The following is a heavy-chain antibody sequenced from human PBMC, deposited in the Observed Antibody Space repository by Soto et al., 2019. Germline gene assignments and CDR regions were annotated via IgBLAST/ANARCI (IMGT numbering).Heavy chain of an antibody. Sequence: QVQLQQWGAGLLKPSETLSLNCAVTGGSLSGYYWSWIRQPPGKGLEWIGEVKDGGHTNYSPSLRGRVTISSDTSNNLFSLGLNSVTAADTGVYYCARGHDGVVATHWDQGSLVTVSS. CDR1: GGSLSGYY. CDR3: ARGHDGVVATH. V-gene: IGHV4-34*01. CDR2: VKDGGHT. D-gene: IGHD5-12*01. J-gene: IGHJ4*02.